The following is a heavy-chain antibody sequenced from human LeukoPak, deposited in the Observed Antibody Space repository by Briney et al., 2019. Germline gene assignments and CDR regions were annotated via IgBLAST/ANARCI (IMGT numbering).Heavy chain of an antibody. D-gene: IGHD3-9*01. Sequence: GASVKVSCKASGYTFTGYYMHWVRQAPGQGLEWMGGIIPIFGTANYAQKFQGRVTITADKSTSTAYMELSSLRSEDTAVYYCAREADDILTGYSYYYYGMDVWGKGTTVTVSS. CDR3: AREADDILTGYSYYYYGMDV. CDR1: GYTFTGYY. V-gene: IGHV1-69*06. CDR2: IIPIFGTA. J-gene: IGHJ6*04.